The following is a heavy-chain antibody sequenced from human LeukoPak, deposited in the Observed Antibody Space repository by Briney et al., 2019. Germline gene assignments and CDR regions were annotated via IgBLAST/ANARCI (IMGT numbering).Heavy chain of an antibody. CDR1: GATFIIYA. V-gene: IGHV1-18*01. CDR3: ARAVRGRYYYYYVDV. CDR2: ICAYNGNT. D-gene: IGHD3-10*01. J-gene: IGHJ6*03. Sequence: AAVKVSCKASGATFIIYAISWVRHAPGQGLEWMAWICAYNGNTNYAQKLQCRVTMTTDTSTSTAYMELRSLRSDDTAVYYCARAVRGRYYYYYVDVWGKGTTVTVSS.